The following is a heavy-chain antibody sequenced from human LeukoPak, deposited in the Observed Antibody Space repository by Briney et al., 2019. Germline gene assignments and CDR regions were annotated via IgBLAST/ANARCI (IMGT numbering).Heavy chain of an antibody. CDR2: INSDGSST. J-gene: IGHJ5*02. D-gene: IGHD1-26*01. V-gene: IGHV3-74*01. Sequence: GGSLRLSCAASGFTFSTYWMHWVRQAPGKGLVWVSRINSDGSSTSYADSVKGRFTISRDNAKNTLYLQMNILRAEDTAVYYCARAYSGNYYNWFDPWGQGTLVTVSS. CDR1: GFTFSTYW. CDR3: ARAYSGNYYNWFDP.